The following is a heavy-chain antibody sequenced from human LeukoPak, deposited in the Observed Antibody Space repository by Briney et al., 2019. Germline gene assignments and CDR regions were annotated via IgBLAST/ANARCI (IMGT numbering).Heavy chain of an antibody. D-gene: IGHD1-14*01. CDR2: INGDGSSI. V-gene: IGHV3-74*01. CDR1: GFTFSSYW. J-gene: IGHJ4*02. CDR3: ARTSEGGYFDY. Sequence: GGSLTLSCAVSGFTFSSYWMHWVRQAPGKGLVWVSRINGDGSSITYADSEKGRFTMSRDNPKNTLYLQMNSLRAEDTAVYYCARTSEGGYFDYWGQGAVVTVSS.